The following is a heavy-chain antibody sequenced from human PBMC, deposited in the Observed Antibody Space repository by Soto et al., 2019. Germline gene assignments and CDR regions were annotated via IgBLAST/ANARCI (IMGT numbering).Heavy chain of an antibody. CDR1: GGSVNGYY. J-gene: IGHJ5*02. CDR3: ATRITVFGLLIPPFDP. CDR2: INHTGGT. Sequence: SETLSLTCAVYGGSVNGYYWNWIRQPPGKGLEWIGAINHTGGTHYNPSLKSRVTMSVDTSKNQFSLRLSSVTAADTAIYYCATRITVFGLLIPPFDPWGQGTQVTVSS. V-gene: IGHV4-34*01. D-gene: IGHD3-3*01.